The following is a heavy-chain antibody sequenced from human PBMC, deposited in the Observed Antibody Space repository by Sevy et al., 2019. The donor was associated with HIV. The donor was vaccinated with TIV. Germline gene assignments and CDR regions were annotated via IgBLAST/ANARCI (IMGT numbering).Heavy chain of an antibody. D-gene: IGHD2-15*01. CDR1: GFTFSSYA. V-gene: IGHV3-30-3*01. Sequence: GGSLRLSCAASGFTFSSYAMHWVRQAPGKGLEWVAVISYDGSNKYYADSVKGRFTISRDNSKNTLYLQMNSLRAEDTAVYYCARDAIDIVVVVAATYPGAFDIWGRGTMVTVSS. CDR2: ISYDGSNK. J-gene: IGHJ3*02. CDR3: ARDAIDIVVVVAATYPGAFDI.